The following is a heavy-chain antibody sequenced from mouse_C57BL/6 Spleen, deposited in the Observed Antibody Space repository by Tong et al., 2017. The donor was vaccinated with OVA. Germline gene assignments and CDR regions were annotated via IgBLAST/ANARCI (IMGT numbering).Heavy chain of an antibody. CDR3: ARHEDPLYGSSPWFAY. J-gene: IGHJ3*01. D-gene: IGHD1-1*01. V-gene: IGHV1-62-2*01. CDR1: GYTFTEYT. CDR2: FYPGSGSI. Sequence: VQLQESGAELVKPGASVKLSCKASGYTFTEYTIHWVKQRSGQGLEWIGWFYPGSGSIKYNEKFKDKATLTADKSSSTVYMELSRLTSEDSAVDFCARHEDPLYGSSPWFAYWGQGTLVTVSA.